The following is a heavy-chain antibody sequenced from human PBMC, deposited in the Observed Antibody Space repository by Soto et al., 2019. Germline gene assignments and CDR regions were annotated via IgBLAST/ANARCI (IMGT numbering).Heavy chain of an antibody. CDR3: ASALMTTRYFDY. CDR1: GGSISSYY. Sequence: QVQLQESGPGLVKPSETLSLTCTVSGGSISSYYWSWIRQPPGKGLEWIGYIYYSGSTNYNPSLKSRVTTSVDTSKNQFSLKLSSVTAADTAVYYCASALMTTRYFDYWGQGTLVTVSS. V-gene: IGHV4-59*01. J-gene: IGHJ4*02. CDR2: IYYSGST. D-gene: IGHD3-3*02.